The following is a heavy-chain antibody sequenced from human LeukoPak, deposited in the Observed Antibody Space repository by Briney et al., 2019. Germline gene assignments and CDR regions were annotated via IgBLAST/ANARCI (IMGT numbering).Heavy chain of an antibody. V-gene: IGHV3-30*18. J-gene: IGHJ4*02. CDR2: ISYDGSKK. CDR1: GFTFRSYD. D-gene: IGHD1-26*01. Sequence: GGSLRLSCAASGFTFRSYDIHWVRQAPGKGLEWVAVISYDGSKKYYADSVKGRFTISRDNSKNTLYLQMNSLRGEDTAVYYCAKIVGSGDYWGQGTLVTVSS. CDR3: AKIVGSGDY.